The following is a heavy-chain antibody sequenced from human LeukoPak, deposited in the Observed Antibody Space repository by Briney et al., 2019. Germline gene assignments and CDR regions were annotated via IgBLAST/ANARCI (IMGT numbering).Heavy chain of an antibody. D-gene: IGHD3-22*01. CDR2: IRSNSDGGTI. Sequence: GGPLRLSCVASGFTFSDFDMNWVRQAPGKGLEWVGRIRSNSDGGTIDYAAPVKGRFTLSRDDSKTTLYLQMNSLQTEDTAVYYCATDFYDSTWGQGTLVTVSS. J-gene: IGHJ5*02. CDR1: GFTFSDFD. V-gene: IGHV3-15*07. CDR3: ATDFYDST.